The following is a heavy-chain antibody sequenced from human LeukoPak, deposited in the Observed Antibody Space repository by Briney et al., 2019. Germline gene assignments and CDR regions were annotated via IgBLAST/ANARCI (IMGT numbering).Heavy chain of an antibody. CDR3: ARGSVAVAGVDAFDI. CDR2: IYYSGST. Sequence: PSETLSLTCTVSGGSTSSSSYYWGWLRQPPGKGLEWLGSIYYSGSTYYNPSLESRFTISVDTSKNHFSLKLSSVTAADTAVYYCARGSVAVAGVDAFDIWGQGTMVTVSS. CDR1: GGSTSSSSYY. J-gene: IGHJ3*02. D-gene: IGHD6-19*01. V-gene: IGHV4-39*02.